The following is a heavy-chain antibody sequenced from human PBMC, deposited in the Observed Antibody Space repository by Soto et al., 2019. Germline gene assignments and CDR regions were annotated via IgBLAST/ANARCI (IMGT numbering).Heavy chain of an antibody. V-gene: IGHV3-30*18. D-gene: IGHD3-10*01. CDR3: AKGEYYYGSGSPYYGMDV. CDR1: GFTFSSYG. Sequence: SLRLSCAASGFTFSSYGMHRVRQAPGKGLEWVAVISYDGSNKYYADSVKGRFTISRDSSKNTLYLEMNSLRPEDTAVYYCAKGEYYYGSGSPYYGMDVWGQGTTVTVSS. J-gene: IGHJ6*02. CDR2: ISYDGSNK.